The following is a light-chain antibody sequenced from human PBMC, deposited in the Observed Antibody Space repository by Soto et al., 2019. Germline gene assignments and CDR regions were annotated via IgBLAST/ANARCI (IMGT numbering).Light chain of an antibody. CDR1: SSDVGGYNY. V-gene: IGLV2-14*03. Sequence: QSALTQPASVSVSPGQSITISCTGTSSDVGGYNYVSWYQHHPGKAPKLIIYDVSNRPSGVSNRFSGSKSGNTASLTISGLQPEDEADYHCSSYTTSNTRQIVFGTGTKVTVL. J-gene: IGLJ1*01. CDR2: DVS. CDR3: SSYTTSNTRQIV.